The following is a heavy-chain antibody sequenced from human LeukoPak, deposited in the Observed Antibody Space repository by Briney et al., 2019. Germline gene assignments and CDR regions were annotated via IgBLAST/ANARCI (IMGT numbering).Heavy chain of an antibody. D-gene: IGHD3-10*01. CDR2: IYYTGST. J-gene: IGHJ5*02. CDR1: GGSISSYY. V-gene: IGHV4-59*12. CDR3: ATSGANNWFDP. Sequence: SETLSLTCTVSGGSISSYYWSWIRQPPGKGLEWIGYIYYTGSTNYNPSLKSRVTMSVDTSKNQFSLKLSSVTAADTAVYYCATSGANNWFDPWGQGTLVTVSS.